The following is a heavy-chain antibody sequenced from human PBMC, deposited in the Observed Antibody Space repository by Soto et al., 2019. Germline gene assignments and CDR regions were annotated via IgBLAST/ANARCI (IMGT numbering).Heavy chain of an antibody. Sequence: GESLKISCKGSGYSFTSYWIGWVRQMPGKGLEWMGIIYPGDSDTRYSPSFQGQVTISADKSISTAYLQWSSLKASDTAMYYCARRGSSGYYYGDYYYGMAVWGQGTTVTVSS. D-gene: IGHD3-22*01. CDR2: IYPGDSDT. J-gene: IGHJ6*02. CDR3: ARRGSSGYYYGDYYYGMAV. V-gene: IGHV5-51*01. CDR1: GYSFTSYW.